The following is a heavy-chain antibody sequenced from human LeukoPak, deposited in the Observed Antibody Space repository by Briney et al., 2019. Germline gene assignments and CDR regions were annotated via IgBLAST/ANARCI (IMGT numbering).Heavy chain of an antibody. Sequence: GGSLRLSCAASGFTFSSYWMSWVRQAPGKGLEWVANIKQDGSEKYYVDSVKGRFTISRDNSKDTLYLQINSLRAEDTAVYYCAKATLESCTGGTCYAFDNWGQGTLVTVSS. CDR1: GFTFSSYW. CDR3: AKATLESCTGGTCYAFDN. J-gene: IGHJ4*02. CDR2: IKQDGSEK. D-gene: IGHD2-15*01. V-gene: IGHV3-7*03.